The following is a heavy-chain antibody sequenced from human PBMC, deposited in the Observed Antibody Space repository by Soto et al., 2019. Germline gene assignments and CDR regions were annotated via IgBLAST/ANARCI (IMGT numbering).Heavy chain of an antibody. CDR3: ARGGFRQWLLDY. Sequence: EVQLVESGGGLVQPGGSLRLSCAASGFTFNSYWIHWVRQAPGKGLVWVSRINFDGTTTNYAHSVKGRFTISRDNAKNTLYLQMNSLRDEDTAVYYCARGGFRQWLLDYWGQGSLVTVSS. D-gene: IGHD5-12*01. J-gene: IGHJ4*02. CDR2: INFDGTTT. CDR1: GFTFNSYW. V-gene: IGHV3-74*01.